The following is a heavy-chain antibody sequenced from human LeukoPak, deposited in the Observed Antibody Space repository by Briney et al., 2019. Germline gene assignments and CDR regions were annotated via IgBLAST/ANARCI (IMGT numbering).Heavy chain of an antibody. CDR3: ARDGQNILVLPRGYYYYYGMDV. Sequence: ASVKVSFKASGGTFSSYAISWVRQAPGQGLEWMGRIIPILGIANYAQKFQGRVTITADKSTSTAYMELSSLRSEDTAVYYCARDGQNILVLPRGYYYYYGMDVWGQGTTVTVSS. V-gene: IGHV1-69*04. J-gene: IGHJ6*02. D-gene: IGHD2-2*01. CDR1: GGTFSSYA. CDR2: IIPILGIA.